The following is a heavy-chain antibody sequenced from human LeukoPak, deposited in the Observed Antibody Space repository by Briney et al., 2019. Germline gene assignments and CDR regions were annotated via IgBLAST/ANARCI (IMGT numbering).Heavy chain of an antibody. CDR1: GFTFSSYG. CDR3: AVVLDY. V-gene: IGHV3-33*03. CDR2: IWYDGSNK. J-gene: IGHJ4*02. Sequence: GGSLRLSCAASGFTFSSYGMHWVRQAPGKGLEWVAVIWYDGSNKYYADSVKGRFTISRDNAKNSLFLHMDSLSVEDTAVYYCAVVLDYWGPGTLVTVSS. D-gene: IGHD2-15*01.